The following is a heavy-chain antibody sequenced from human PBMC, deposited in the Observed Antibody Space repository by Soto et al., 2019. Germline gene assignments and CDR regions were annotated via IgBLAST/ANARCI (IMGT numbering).Heavy chain of an antibody. CDR3: ASGGEQQLVFDY. CDR2: IYYSGST. CDR1: GGSISSSSYY. V-gene: IGHV4-39*01. D-gene: IGHD6-13*01. J-gene: IGHJ4*02. Sequence: SETLSLTCTVSGGSISSSSYYWGWIRQPPGKGLEWIGSIYYSGSTYYNPSLKSRVTISVETSKNQFSLKLSSVTAADTAVYYCASGGEQQLVFDYWGQGTLVTVSS.